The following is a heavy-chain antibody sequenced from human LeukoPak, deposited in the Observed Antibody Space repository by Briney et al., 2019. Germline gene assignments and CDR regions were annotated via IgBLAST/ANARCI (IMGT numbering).Heavy chain of an antibody. V-gene: IGHV3-48*03. D-gene: IGHD3-22*01. CDR2: ISSSGSTI. J-gene: IGHJ5*02. CDR3: ARDSSGYSHWFDP. Sequence: GGSLRLSCAASGFTFSSYEMNWVRQAPGKGLEWVSYISSSGSTIYYADSVKGRFTISRDNAKNSLYLQMNSLRAEDTAVYYCARDSSGYSHWFDPWGQGTLVTVSS. CDR1: GFTFSSYE.